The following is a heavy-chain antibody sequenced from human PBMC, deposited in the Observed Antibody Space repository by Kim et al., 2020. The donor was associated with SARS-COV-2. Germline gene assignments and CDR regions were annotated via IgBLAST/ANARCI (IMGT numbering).Heavy chain of an antibody. Sequence: GGSLRLFCTASGFSFSTYAMNWVRQAPGKGLEWVSSISSSSSYLYYADSVRGRFTISRDNVKNSLDLQMNSLRAEDTAVYFCARVLPLHCGGECYRYYYGIDAWDQGTPGTVSS. D-gene: IGHD2-21*01. CDR1: GFSFSTYA. V-gene: IGHV3-21*01. J-gene: IGHJ6*02. CDR3: ARVLPLHCGGECYRYYYGIDA. CDR2: ISSSSSYL.